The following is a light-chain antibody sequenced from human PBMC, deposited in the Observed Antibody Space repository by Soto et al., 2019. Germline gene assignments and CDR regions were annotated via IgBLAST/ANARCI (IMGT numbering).Light chain of an antibody. Sequence: QYVLTQPPSASGTPGQSVTISCSGSSSNVGSNYVYWYQQLPGTAPKLLIYTNNQRPSGVPDRFSGSKSGTSASLAISGLRSEDEADYYCAAWDDSLITYVFGTGTKVTVL. CDR2: TNN. CDR3: AAWDDSLITYV. J-gene: IGLJ1*01. CDR1: SSNVGSNY. V-gene: IGLV1-47*01.